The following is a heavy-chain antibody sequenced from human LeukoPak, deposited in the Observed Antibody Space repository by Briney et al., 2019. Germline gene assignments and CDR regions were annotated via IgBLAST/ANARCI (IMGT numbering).Heavy chain of an antibody. J-gene: IGHJ6*03. CDR1: GYLFTSYV. CDR3: ARVSSWYAWGYYYYYYMDV. V-gene: IGHV7-4-1*02. CDR2: INTNTGNP. D-gene: IGHD6-13*01. Sequence: ASVKVSYETVGYLFTSYVLDWVRQAPGQRLEWMGWINTNTGNPTYPQGFTGRFVFSLDTSVSTAYLQISSLRAEDTAVYYCARVSSWYAWGYYYYYYMDVWGKGTTVTVSS.